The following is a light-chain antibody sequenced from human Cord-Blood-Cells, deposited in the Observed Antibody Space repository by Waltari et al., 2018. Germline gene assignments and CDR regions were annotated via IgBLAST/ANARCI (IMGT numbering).Light chain of an antibody. V-gene: IGLV3-21*04. CDR2: YDS. CDR1: HIGRKT. Sequence: SYVLTQPPSVSVAPGKTARITCGGDHIGRKTVPWYQQTPGQAPVLVIYYDSDRPSGIPERFSGSNSGNTATLTISRVEAGDEADYYCQVWDSSSDHVVFGGGTKLTVL. CDR3: QVWDSSSDHVV. J-gene: IGLJ2*01.